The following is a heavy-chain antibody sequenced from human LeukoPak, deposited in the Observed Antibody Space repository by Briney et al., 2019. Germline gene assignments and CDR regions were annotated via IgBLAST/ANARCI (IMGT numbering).Heavy chain of an antibody. D-gene: IGHD2-21*01. Sequence: GGSLRLSXAASGFTFSSYGMNWVRQAPGKGLEWVSSISSSGTYIYFADSVKGRFTISRDNAKNSLYLQMNSLRAEDTALYYCAREQSYSEEIVVVNPPFDYWGQGTLVTVSS. CDR1: GFTFSSYG. CDR2: ISSSGTYI. V-gene: IGHV3-21*01. J-gene: IGHJ4*02. CDR3: AREQSYSEEIVVVNPPFDY.